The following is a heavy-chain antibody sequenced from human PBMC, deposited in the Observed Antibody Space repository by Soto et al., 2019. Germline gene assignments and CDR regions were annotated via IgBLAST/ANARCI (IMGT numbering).Heavy chain of an antibody. V-gene: IGHV2-70*01. J-gene: IGHJ6*02. CDR3: ARVVAAGAYYYYGSDV. D-gene: IGHD2-15*01. CDR1: GFSLSSVGMC. Sequence: SGPTLVNPTQTLTLTCAFSGFSLSSVGMCVTWIRQPPGRALEWLALIDWDDDKYYSTSLKTRLTISKGTSKNQVVLTMANMDPADTATYYCARVVAAGAYYYYGSDVWGQGTTVTVSS. CDR2: IDWDDDK.